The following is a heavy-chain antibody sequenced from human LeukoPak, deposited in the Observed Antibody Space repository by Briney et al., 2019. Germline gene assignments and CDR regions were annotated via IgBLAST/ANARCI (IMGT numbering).Heavy chain of an antibody. CDR1: GYTFTSYD. V-gene: IGHV1-2*02. CDR2: INPNSGGT. D-gene: IGHD6-19*01. CDR3: ARGKSTSGWEPFDY. Sequence: ASVKVSCKASGYTFTSYDINWVRQATGQGLEWMGWINPNSGGTNYAQKFQGRATMTRDTPISTAYMELSRLRSDDTAVYYCARGKSTSGWEPFDYWGQGTLVTVSS. J-gene: IGHJ4*02.